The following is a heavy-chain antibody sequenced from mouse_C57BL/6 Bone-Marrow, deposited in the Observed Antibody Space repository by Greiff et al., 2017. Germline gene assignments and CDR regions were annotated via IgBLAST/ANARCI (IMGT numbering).Heavy chain of an antibody. CDR3: ARRIYYDYPYAMDY. Sequence: VQLQQPGAELVRPGTSVKLSCKASGYTFTSYWMHWVKQRPGQGLEWIGVIDPSDSYTNYNQKFKGKATLTVDTSSSTAYMQLSSLTSEDSAVYYCARRIYYDYPYAMDYWGQGTSVTVSS. CDR2: IDPSDSYT. J-gene: IGHJ4*01. V-gene: IGHV1-59*01. CDR1: GYTFTSYW. D-gene: IGHD2-4*01.